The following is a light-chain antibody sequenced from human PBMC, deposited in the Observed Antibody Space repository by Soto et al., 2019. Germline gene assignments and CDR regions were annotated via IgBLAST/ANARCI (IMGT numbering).Light chain of an antibody. CDR2: GAS. CDR3: QQYNNWLT. J-gene: IGKJ4*01. Sequence: EIVMTQSPATLSVSPGERATLSCRASQSVSSNLAWYQQKPGQAPRLLIYGASTRATGIPARFSGSGSGTEFTLTFSSLQSEDFAVYYCQQYNNWLTFGEGPRWRSN. V-gene: IGKV3-15*01. CDR1: QSVSSN.